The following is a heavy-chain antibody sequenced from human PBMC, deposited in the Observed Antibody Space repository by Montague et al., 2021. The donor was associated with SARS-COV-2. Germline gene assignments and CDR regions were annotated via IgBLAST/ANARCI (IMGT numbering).Heavy chain of an antibody. CDR1: GGSFSGYY. V-gene: IGHV4-34*01. Sequence: SETLSLTCAVYGGSFSGYYWSWIRQPPGKGLEWIGDINHSGSTNYNPSLKSRVSISVDTSKNQFSLKLSSVTAADTAVYYCARAIVDITMMVVCMSGVGHCFDFWGQGTLVTVSS. D-gene: IGHD3-22*01. CDR2: INHSGST. CDR3: ARAIVDITMMVVCMSGVGHCFDF. J-gene: IGHJ4*02.